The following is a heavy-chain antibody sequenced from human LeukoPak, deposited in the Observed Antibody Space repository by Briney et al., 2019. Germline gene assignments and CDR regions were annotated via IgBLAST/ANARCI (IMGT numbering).Heavy chain of an antibody. D-gene: IGHD6-6*01. CDR2: INQDGSET. CDR3: ARVWDRAIAADETTEN. J-gene: IGHJ4*02. V-gene: IGHV3-7*01. Sequence: PGGSLRLSCAASGFTFSTYFMNWVRQTPGRGLEWMACINQDGSETYYVDSVRGRFTISRDNTKNSVYLQMNSLRAEDTAVYYCARVWDRAIAADETTENWGQGTLVTVSS. CDR1: GFTFSTYF.